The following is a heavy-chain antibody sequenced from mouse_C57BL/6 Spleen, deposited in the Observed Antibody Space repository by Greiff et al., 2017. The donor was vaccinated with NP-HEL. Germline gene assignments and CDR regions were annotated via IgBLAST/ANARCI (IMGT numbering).Heavy chain of an antibody. CDR3: AREGGNYETYFDY. Sequence: EVHLVESGGGLVKPGGSLKLSCAASGFTFSSYAMSWVRQTPEKRLEWVATISDGGSYTYYPDNVKGRFTISRDNAKNNLYLQMSHLKSEDTAMYYCAREGGNYETYFDYWGQGTTLTVSS. D-gene: IGHD2-1*01. V-gene: IGHV5-4*01. CDR2: ISDGGSYT. CDR1: GFTFSSYA. J-gene: IGHJ2*01.